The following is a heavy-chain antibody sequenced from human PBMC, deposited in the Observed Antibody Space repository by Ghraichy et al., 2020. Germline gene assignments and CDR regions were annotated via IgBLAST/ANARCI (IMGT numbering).Heavy chain of an antibody. CDR3: ARGDPHYSDYYFDN. Sequence: VKVSCKASGYTFSSYAMHWVRQAPGQGLEWMGWINTGTGNTKYSQKFQGRVTITRDTSASTAYMELSNLRSEDTTVYYCARGDPHYSDYYFDNWGQGTLVTVSS. J-gene: IGHJ4*02. CDR2: INTGTGNT. V-gene: IGHV1-3*04. CDR1: GYTFSSYA. D-gene: IGHD4-11*01.